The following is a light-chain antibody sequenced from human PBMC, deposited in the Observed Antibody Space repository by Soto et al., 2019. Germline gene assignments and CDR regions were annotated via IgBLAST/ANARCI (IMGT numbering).Light chain of an antibody. CDR2: DGS. Sequence: GDRVNISFRTSQGFGSPLAWYQQTTGKPPRLLIYDGSTLQSGVPTRVSGSGSETNFTRTISSLKPEEFATYYGQLFYDYPHSFCPGTKVDIK. J-gene: IGKJ3*01. CDR1: QGFGSP. CDR3: QLFYDYPHS. V-gene: IGKV1D-13*01.